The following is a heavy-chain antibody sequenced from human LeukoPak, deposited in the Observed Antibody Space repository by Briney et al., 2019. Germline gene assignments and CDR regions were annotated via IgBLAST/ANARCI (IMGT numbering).Heavy chain of an antibody. J-gene: IGHJ4*02. V-gene: IGHV3-23*01. Sequence: PGGSLRLSCAASGFTFSSYWMHWIRQAPGKGLVWVSAISGSGGSTYYADSVKGRFTISRDNSKNTLYLQMNSLRAEDTAVYYCAKGYGSGSSYYFDYWGQGALVTVSS. CDR3: AKGYGSGSSYYFDY. D-gene: IGHD3-10*01. CDR2: ISGSGGST. CDR1: GFTFSSYW.